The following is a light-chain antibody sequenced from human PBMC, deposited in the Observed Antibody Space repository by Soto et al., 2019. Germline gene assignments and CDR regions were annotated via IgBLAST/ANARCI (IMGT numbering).Light chain of an antibody. CDR1: SSNIGPTYD. Sequence: QAVVTQPPSVSGAPGQRVTLSCTGSSSNIGPTYDVHWYQQLPGTAPKLLIYANTNRPSGVPDRFSGSKSGTSASLAITGLQAEDEADYFCQSYDSSLSGYVFGTGTKLTVL. V-gene: IGLV1-40*01. J-gene: IGLJ1*01. CDR3: QSYDSSLSGYV. CDR2: ANT.